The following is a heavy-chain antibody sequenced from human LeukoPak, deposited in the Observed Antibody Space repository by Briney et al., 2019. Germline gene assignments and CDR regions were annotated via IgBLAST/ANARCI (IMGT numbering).Heavy chain of an antibody. V-gene: IGHV1-46*01. CDR3: ARGGRERYSSGWTDAFDI. J-gene: IGHJ3*02. D-gene: IGHD6-19*01. Sequence: ASVKVSCKASGYTFTSYYMHWVRQAPGQGLEWMGIINPSGGSTSYAQKFQGRVTMTRDTSTSTVCMELSSLSSEDTAVYYCARGGRERYSSGWTDAFDIWGQGTMVTVSS. CDR1: GYTFTSYY. CDR2: INPSGGST.